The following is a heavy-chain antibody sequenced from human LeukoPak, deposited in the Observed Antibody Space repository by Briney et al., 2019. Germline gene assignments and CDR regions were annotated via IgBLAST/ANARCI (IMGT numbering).Heavy chain of an antibody. J-gene: IGHJ4*02. CDR2: IYYSGST. Sequence: SETLSLTCTVSGGSISSSSYYWGWIRQPPGKGLEWIGSIYYSGSTYYHPSLKSRVTISVDTSKNQFSLKLSSVTAADTAVYYCAGPSGYCSSTSCPFDYWGQGTLVTVSS. D-gene: IGHD2-2*01. CDR1: GGSISSSSYY. V-gene: IGHV4-39*01. CDR3: AGPSGYCSSTSCPFDY.